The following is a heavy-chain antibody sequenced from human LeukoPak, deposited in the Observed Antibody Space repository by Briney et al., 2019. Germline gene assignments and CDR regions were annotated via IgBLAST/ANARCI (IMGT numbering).Heavy chain of an antibody. V-gene: IGHV4-59*01. CDR2: IYYSGST. D-gene: IGHD6-19*01. J-gene: IGHJ4*02. Sequence: SETLSLTCTVSGGSISSYYWSWIRQPPGKGLEWIGYIYYSGSTNYNPSLKSRVTISVDTSKNQFSLKLSSVTAADTAVYYCARSGYSSGWYFDYWGQGTLVTVSS. CDR1: GGSISSYY. CDR3: ARSGYSSGWYFDY.